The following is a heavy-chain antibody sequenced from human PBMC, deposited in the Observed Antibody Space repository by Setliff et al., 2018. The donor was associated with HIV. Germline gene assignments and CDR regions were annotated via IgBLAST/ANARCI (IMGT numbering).Heavy chain of an antibody. CDR1: GGSISSSSYY. V-gene: IGHV4-61*05. CDR3: ARDRSRHYGAGGRLDV. J-gene: IGHJ6*04. D-gene: IGHD4-17*01. CDR2: IYYSGST. Sequence: SETLSLTCTVSGGSISSSSYYWGWIRQPPGKGLEWIGYIYYSGSTNYNPSLKSRVTISVDTSNNQFSLRLSSVTAADTAVYYCARDRSRHYGAGGRLDVWGKGTTVTVSS.